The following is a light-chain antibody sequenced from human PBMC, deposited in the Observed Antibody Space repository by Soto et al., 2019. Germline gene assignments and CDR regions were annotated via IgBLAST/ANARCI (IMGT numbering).Light chain of an antibody. J-gene: IGLJ2*01. CDR3: CSHAGSHVI. CDR1: TSDVGTYKF. CDR2: EVS. Sequence: HSVLTQPASVSGSPGQSITISCTGTTSDVGTYKFVSWYQQHPGIAPKLMIYEVSERPSGVSNRFSGSKSGNTASLTISGLQAEDEADYYCCSHAGSHVIFGGGTKLTVL. V-gene: IGLV2-23*02.